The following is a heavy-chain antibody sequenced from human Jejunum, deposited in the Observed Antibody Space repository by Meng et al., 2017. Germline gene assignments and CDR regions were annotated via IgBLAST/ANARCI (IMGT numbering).Heavy chain of an antibody. CDR1: AGSISSGSW. V-gene: IGHV4-4*02. CDR3: ARHGAAPYFDD. D-gene: IGHD2-15*01. CDR2: ISLSGSP. Sequence: HGERRGRVRGRVNPSGTLSLASGVYAGSISSGSWWSWVRQPPGKGLEWIGEISLSGSPSYNPSLRTRVTISIDTSRNQFSLSLSSVTAADTAVYYCARHGAAPYFDDWGQGSLVTVSS. J-gene: IGHJ4*02.